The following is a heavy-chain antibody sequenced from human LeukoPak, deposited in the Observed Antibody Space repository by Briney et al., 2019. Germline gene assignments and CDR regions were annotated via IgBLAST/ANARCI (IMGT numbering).Heavy chain of an antibody. Sequence: GGSLRLACGASSFTFSSYVMSWVRQAPGKGLEWVSTVSTTVGSTYYADSVKGRFTISRDNSKNTLYLQMNSLRAEDTAVYYCAKDAVLLWFGGNWFDPWGQGTLVTVSS. CDR1: SFTFSSYV. J-gene: IGHJ5*02. D-gene: IGHD3-10*01. CDR3: AKDAVLLWFGGNWFDP. CDR2: VSTTVGST. V-gene: IGHV3-23*01.